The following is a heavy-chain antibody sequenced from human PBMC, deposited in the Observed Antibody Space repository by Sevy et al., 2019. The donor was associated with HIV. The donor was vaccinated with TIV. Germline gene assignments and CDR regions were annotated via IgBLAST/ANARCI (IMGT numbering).Heavy chain of an antibody. D-gene: IGHD4-4*01. V-gene: IGHV3-9*01. Sequence: GGSLRLSCAASGFTFDDYAMHWVRQAPGKGLEWVSGISWNSGSIGYADSVKGRFTISRDNAKNSLYLQMNSLRAEDTALYYCAKDRNSRRLGTFDYWGRGTLVTVSS. CDR2: ISWNSGSI. CDR1: GFTFDDYA. CDR3: AKDRNSRRLGTFDY. J-gene: IGHJ4*02.